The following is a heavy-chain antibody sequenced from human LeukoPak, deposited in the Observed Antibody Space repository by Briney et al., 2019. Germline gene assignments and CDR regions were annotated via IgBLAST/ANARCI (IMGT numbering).Heavy chain of an antibody. V-gene: IGHV3-23*01. CDR1: GFTFSSYA. CDR2: ISGSGGST. CDR3: AKDGPIFGVVISDY. J-gene: IGHJ4*02. Sequence: PGGSLRLSCAASGFTFSSYAMSWVRQAPGKGLEWVSAISGSGGSTYYADSVKGRFTISRDNSKDTLYLQMNSLRAEDTAVYYCAKDGPIFGVVISDYWGQGTLVTVSS. D-gene: IGHD3-3*01.